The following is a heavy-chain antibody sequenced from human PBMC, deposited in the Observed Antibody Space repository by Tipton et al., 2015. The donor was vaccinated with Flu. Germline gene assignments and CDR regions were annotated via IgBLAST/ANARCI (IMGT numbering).Heavy chain of an antibody. Sequence: SLRLSCAASGFTVNSNYMTWVRQAPGKGLEWVSVIYSDGTTYYADSVKGRFTISRDISKNTLYLQMNRLRTEDTAMYYCARDIGSGSHKRFDSWGQGTLVTVSS. J-gene: IGHJ4*02. CDR3: ARDIGSGSHKRFDS. D-gene: IGHD1-26*01. CDR1: GFTVNSNY. CDR2: IYSDGTT. V-gene: IGHV3-53*05.